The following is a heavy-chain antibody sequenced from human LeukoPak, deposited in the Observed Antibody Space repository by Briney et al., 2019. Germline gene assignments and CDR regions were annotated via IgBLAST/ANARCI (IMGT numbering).Heavy chain of an antibody. V-gene: IGHV3-30-3*01. D-gene: IGHD6-19*01. J-gene: IGHJ6*02. CDR3: ARDTRRAVGPNYYYYYGMDV. CDR2: ISYDGSNK. CDR1: GFTFSSYS. Sequence: GGSLRLSCAASGFTFSSYSMHWVRQVTGKGLEWVAVISYDGSNKYYADSVKGRFTISRDNSKNTLSLQMNSLRAEDTAVYYCARDTRRAVGPNYYYYYGMDVWGQGTTVTVSS.